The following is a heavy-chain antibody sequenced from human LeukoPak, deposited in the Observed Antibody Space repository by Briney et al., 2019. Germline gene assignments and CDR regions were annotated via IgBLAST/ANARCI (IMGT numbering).Heavy chain of an antibody. CDR1: GFTFTTYA. J-gene: IGHJ4*02. CDR3: ARGNYCSGGSCYYMAFDW. D-gene: IGHD2-15*01. CDR2: ISYTGADT. Sequence: GGSLRLSCAPSGFTFTTYAMSWVRQAPGKGLEWISAISYTGADTYYADSVKGRFTISRDNSKSTLYLQMNSLGAEDTAVYYCARGNYCSGGSCYYMAFDWWGQGTLVTVSS. V-gene: IGHV3-23*01.